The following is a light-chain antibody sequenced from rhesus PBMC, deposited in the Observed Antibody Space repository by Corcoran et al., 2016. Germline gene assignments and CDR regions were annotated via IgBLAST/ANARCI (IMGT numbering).Light chain of an antibody. CDR2: SAS. V-gene: IGKV1-41*01. CDR3: QQFKNYLT. Sequence: DIQMTQSPSSLSASVGDRVTITCRASQSISHYLNWYQQEPGKAPKLLIYSASSLQSGVPSRFSGSGSGTEFTLTISSLQPEDFATYYCQQFKNYLTFGGGTKVEIK. J-gene: IGKJ4*01. CDR1: QSISHY.